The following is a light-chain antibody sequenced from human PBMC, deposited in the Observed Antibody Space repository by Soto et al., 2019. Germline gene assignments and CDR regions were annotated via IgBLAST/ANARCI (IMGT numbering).Light chain of an antibody. CDR3: QHYNSYSEA. Sequence: DIPMTQSPSTLSGSVGDRVTITCRASQTISSWLAWYQQKPGKAPKLLIYKASTLKSGVPSRFSGSESGTEFTLTISSLQTDDFATDYCQHYNSYSEAFGQGTKVELK. V-gene: IGKV1-5*03. CDR1: QTISSW. CDR2: KAS. J-gene: IGKJ1*01.